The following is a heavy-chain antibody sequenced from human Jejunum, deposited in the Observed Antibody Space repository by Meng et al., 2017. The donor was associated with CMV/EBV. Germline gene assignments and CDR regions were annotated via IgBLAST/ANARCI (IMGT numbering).Heavy chain of an antibody. CDR3: AKGLTLFDD. CDR1: GCTFSSFA. CDR2: ISGSGGNT. V-gene: IGHV3-23*01. J-gene: IGHJ4*02. D-gene: IGHD3-9*01. Sequence: RSTCEASGCTFSSFAMSWVRRAPGKALEWVSAISGSGGNTYYADSVKGRFTVSRDNSKNKLYLQMDSLRGEDTAVYICAKGLTLFDDWGQGVLVTVSS.